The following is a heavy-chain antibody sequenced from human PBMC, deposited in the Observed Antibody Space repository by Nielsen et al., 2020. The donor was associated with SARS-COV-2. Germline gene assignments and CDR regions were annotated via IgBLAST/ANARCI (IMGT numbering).Heavy chain of an antibody. D-gene: IGHD3-3*01. Sequence: SETLSLTCAVYGGSFSGYYWSWIRQPPGKGLEWIGEINHSGSTNHNPSLKSRVTISVDTSKNQFSLKLSSVTAADTAVYYCARDGNYDFWSGSRNYYYYMDVWGKGTTVTVSS. CDR1: GGSFSGYY. CDR3: ARDGNYDFWSGSRNYYYYMDV. J-gene: IGHJ6*03. CDR2: INHSGST. V-gene: IGHV4-34*01.